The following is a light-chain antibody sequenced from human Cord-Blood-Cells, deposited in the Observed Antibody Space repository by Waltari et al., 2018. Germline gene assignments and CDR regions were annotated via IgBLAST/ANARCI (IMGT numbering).Light chain of an antibody. J-gene: IGLJ3*02. Sequence: QSVLTQPPSVSAAPGQKVTISCSGSSSNIGHNYVSWYQPLPGTAPKLLIYDNKRRPSGIPDRFSGSKSGTSATLGITGLQTGDEADYYCGTWDSRLGWVFGGGTKLTVL. CDR1: SSNIGHNY. CDR2: DNK. CDR3: GTWDSRLGWV. V-gene: IGLV1-51*01.